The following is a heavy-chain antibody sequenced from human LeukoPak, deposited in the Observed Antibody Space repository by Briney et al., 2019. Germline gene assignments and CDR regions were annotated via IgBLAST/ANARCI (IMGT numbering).Heavy chain of an antibody. V-gene: IGHV1-69*13. Sequence: SVKVSCKASGGTFSSYAISWVRQAPGQGLEWMGGIIPIFGTANYAQKFQGRVTITADESTSTAYMELSSLRSEDTAVYYCARPRGYSGYELDYWGQGTLITVSS. CDR3: ARPRGYSGYELDY. CDR2: IIPIFGTA. D-gene: IGHD5-12*01. J-gene: IGHJ4*02. CDR1: GGTFSSYA.